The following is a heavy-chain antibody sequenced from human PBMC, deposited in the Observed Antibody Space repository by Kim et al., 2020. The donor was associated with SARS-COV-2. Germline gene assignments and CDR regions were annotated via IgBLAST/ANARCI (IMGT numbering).Heavy chain of an antibody. V-gene: IGHV3-33*01. CDR3: AREVLYRGYDWGGDY. D-gene: IGHD5-12*01. Sequence: GGSLRLSCAASGFTFSSYGMHWVRQAPGKGLEWVAVIWYDGSNKYYADSVKGRFTISRDNSKNTLYLQMNSLRAEDTAVYYCAREVLYRGYDWGGDYWGQGTLVTVSS. J-gene: IGHJ4*02. CDR1: GFTFSSYG. CDR2: IWYDGSNK.